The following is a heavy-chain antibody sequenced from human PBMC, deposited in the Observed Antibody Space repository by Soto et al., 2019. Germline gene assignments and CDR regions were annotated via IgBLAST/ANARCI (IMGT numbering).Heavy chain of an antibody. CDR1: GGSISSYY. D-gene: IGHD6-13*01. J-gene: IGHJ4*02. CDR3: ARAGYRSSWSDAPIDY. CDR2: IYYSGST. V-gene: IGHV4-59*08. Sequence: SETLSLTCTVSGGSISSYYWSWIRQPPGKGLEWIGYIYYSGSTNYNPSLKSRVTISVDTSKNQFSLYLQMNSLRGEDTALYYCARAGYRSSWSDAPIDYWGQGTLVTVSS.